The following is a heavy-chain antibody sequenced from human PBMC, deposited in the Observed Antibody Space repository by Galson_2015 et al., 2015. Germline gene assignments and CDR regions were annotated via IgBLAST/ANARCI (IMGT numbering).Heavy chain of an antibody. CDR3: ARIGGDYYYYMDV. V-gene: IGHV3-9*01. J-gene: IGHJ6*03. D-gene: IGHD2-15*01. Sequence: SLRLSCAASGFTFDDYAMHWVRQAPGKGLEWVSGISWNSGSIGSADSVKGRFTISRDNAKNSLYLQMNSLRAEDTALYYCARIGGDYYYYMDVWGKGTTVTVSS. CDR1: GFTFDDYA. CDR2: ISWNSGSI.